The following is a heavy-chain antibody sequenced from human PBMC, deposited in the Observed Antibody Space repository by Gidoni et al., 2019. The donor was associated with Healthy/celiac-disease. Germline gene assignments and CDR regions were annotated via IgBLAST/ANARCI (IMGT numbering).Heavy chain of an antibody. Sequence: QVQLQQSGPGLVKPSQTLSLTCAISGASVSSNSAAWNWIRQSPSRGLEWLGRTYYRSKWYNDYAVSVKSRITINPDTSKNQFSLQLNSVTPEDTAVYYCARAPADYGDYEGNWFDPWGQGTLVTVSS. J-gene: IGHJ5*02. CDR3: ARAPADYGDYEGNWFDP. CDR2: TYYRSKWYN. CDR1: GASVSSNSAA. V-gene: IGHV6-1*01. D-gene: IGHD4-17*01.